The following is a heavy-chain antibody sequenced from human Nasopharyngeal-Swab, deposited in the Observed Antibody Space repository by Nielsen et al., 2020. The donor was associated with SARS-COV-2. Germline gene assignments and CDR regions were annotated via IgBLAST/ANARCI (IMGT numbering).Heavy chain of an antibody. J-gene: IGHJ4*02. Sequence: VRQAPGKGLVWVSRIKSDGSGASYADSVKGRFTISRDNAKNSLYLQMNSLRAEDTAVYYCASEGTYCSGGSCYVYWGQGTLVTVSS. CDR2: IKSDGSGA. D-gene: IGHD2-15*01. V-gene: IGHV3-74*01. CDR3: ASEGTYCSGGSCYVY.